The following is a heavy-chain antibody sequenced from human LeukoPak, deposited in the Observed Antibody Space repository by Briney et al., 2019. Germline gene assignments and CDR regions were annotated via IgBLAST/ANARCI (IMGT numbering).Heavy chain of an antibody. Sequence: EASVKVSCKASGYTFTRYVITWVRQAPGQGPEWMGRISPYNGNTNYAQKLQGRVTMTTVTSTNTAYMELRSLRSDDTAMYYCARGAYYNFLTGYETVDAFDFWGQGTMVTVSS. CDR1: GYTFTRYV. J-gene: IGHJ3*01. CDR3: ARGAYYNFLTGYETVDAFDF. D-gene: IGHD3-9*01. CDR2: ISPYNGNT. V-gene: IGHV1-18*01.